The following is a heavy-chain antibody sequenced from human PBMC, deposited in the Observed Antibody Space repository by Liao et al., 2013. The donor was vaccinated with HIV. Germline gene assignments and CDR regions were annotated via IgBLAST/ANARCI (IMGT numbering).Heavy chain of an antibody. CDR2: MYDGGNT. CDR3: ARGGYDFWSGYIDY. CDR1: GDSITSGSYY. V-gene: IGHV4-39*07. J-gene: IGHJ4*02. D-gene: IGHD3-3*01. Sequence: QLQLQESGPGLVKPSETLSLTCTVSGDSITSGSYYWGWIRQSPGRGLEWIGSMYDGGNTYFNPSLRSRVTISIDTSKNQFSLKLSSVTAADTAVYYCARGGYDFWSGYIDYWGQGTLVTVSS.